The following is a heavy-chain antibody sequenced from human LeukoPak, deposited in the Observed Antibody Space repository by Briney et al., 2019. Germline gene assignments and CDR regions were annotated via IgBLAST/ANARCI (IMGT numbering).Heavy chain of an antibody. CDR3: ARVGATNPGFDY. CDR2: INSDGSST. Sequence: GGSLRLSCAASGFTFSSYWMHWVRQAPGKGLVWVSRINSDGSSTSYADSVKGRFTISRDNAKNTLYLQMNSLRAEDTAVYCCARVGATNPGFDYWGQGTLVTVSS. V-gene: IGHV3-74*01. CDR1: GFTFSSYW. J-gene: IGHJ4*02. D-gene: IGHD1-26*01.